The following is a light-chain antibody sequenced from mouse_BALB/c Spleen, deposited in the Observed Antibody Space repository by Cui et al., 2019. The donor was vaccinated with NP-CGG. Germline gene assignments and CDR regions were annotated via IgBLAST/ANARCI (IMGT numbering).Light chain of an antibody. J-gene: IGLJ1*01. CDR3: ALWYSNHWV. CDR2: GTN. Sequence: QAVVTQESALTISPGETVTLTCRSSTGAVTTSNYANWVQEKPDHLFTGLIGGTNNRAPGVPARFSGSRMGDKAALTITGAQTEDEAIYFCALWYSNHWVFGGGTKLTVL. CDR1: TGAVTTSNY. V-gene: IGLV1*01.